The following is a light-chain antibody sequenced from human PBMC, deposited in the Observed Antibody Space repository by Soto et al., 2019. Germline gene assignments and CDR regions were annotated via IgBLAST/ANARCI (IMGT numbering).Light chain of an antibody. CDR1: QSITNY. CDR3: QQSYSTPLT. V-gene: IGKV1-39*01. CDR2: AAS. Sequence: DIQMTQSPSALSASVGDRVTITCRASQSITNYLNWYQHKPGQAPNXLIYAASTLQAGVPSRFRGSGSGTDFTLTISSLQPEDFETYYGQQSYSTPLTFGGGTKVDNK. J-gene: IGKJ4*01.